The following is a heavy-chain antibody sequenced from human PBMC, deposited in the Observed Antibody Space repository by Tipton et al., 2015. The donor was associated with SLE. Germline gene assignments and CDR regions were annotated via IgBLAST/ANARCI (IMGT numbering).Heavy chain of an antibody. V-gene: IGHV4-61*09. J-gene: IGHJ4*02. Sequence: TLSLTCTVSGVSISTGSFYWTWIRQPAGKGLEWIGDIYTSGSTNYNPSLKSRVTISIDASKNQFSLKLSSVTAADTAVYYCARDGSSAWYPYFDYWGQGTLVTVSS. CDR1: GVSISTGSFY. CDR2: IYTSGST. D-gene: IGHD6-13*01. CDR3: ARDGSSAWYPYFDY.